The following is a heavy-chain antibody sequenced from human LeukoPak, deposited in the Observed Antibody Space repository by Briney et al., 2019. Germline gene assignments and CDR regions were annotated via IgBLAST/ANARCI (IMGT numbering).Heavy chain of an antibody. J-gene: IGHJ6*03. CDR3: AKDPVYDILTGYHRYYYYMDV. CDR2: IYTSGST. V-gene: IGHV4-61*02. D-gene: IGHD3-9*01. Sequence: SQTLSLTCTVSGGSISSGSYYWSWIRQPAGKGLEWIGRIYTSGSTNYNPSLKSRVTISVDTSKNQFSLKLSSVTAADTAVYYCAKDPVYDILTGYHRYYYYMDVWGKGTTVTVSS. CDR1: GGSISSGSYY.